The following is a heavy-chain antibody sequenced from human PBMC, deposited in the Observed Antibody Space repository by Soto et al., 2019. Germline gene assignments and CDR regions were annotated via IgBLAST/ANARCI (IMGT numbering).Heavy chain of an antibody. Sequence: QVQLQESGPGLVNPSQTLSLTCTVSGDSISNGGHYWLWIRQRPVKSLEWIGYIFNDGPTYYTPPFKTRVTISVDTSKNQFSLKVTSATAADTAVYYCARDGAVPYGMDVWGHGTTVTVSS. CDR2: IFNDGPT. V-gene: IGHV4-31*03. D-gene: IGHD3-16*01. J-gene: IGHJ6*02. CDR1: GDSISNGGHY. CDR3: ARDGAVPYGMDV.